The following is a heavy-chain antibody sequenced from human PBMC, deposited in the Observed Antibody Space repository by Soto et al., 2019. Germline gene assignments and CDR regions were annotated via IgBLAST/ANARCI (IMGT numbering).Heavy chain of an antibody. CDR3: ARDMPYAAGSLAGCDY. D-gene: IGHD1-26*01. V-gene: IGHV4-59*01. CDR2: IYHSGTT. CDR1: GDSITGSY. Sequence: PSETLSLTCTVSGDSITGSYWSWIRQPPGKPLEWIGYIYHSGTTTYNPSLKSRVSISVDTSKNQFSLRLTSVIASDTAVYYCARDMPYAAGSLAGCDYWGQGILVTVSS. J-gene: IGHJ4*02.